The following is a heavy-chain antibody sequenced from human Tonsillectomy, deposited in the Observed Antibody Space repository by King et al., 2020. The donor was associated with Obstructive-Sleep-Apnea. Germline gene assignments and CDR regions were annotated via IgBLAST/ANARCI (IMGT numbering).Heavy chain of an antibody. D-gene: IGHD4-17*01. CDR2: ISSSSSTI. Sequence: EVQLVESGGGLVQPGGSLRLSCTASGFTFSIYSMNWVRQAPGKGREWVSYISSSSSTIYYAHSVKGRFTISRDNAKNSLYLQMNSLRAEDTAVYYCARRVGYGDYGFFFDCWGQGTLVTVSS. CDR3: ARRVGYGDYGFFFDC. CDR1: GFTFSIYS. V-gene: IGHV3-48*04. J-gene: IGHJ4*02.